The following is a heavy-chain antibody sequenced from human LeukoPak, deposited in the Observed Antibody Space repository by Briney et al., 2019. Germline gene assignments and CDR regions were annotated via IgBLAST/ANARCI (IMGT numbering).Heavy chain of an antibody. V-gene: IGHV3-23*01. CDR3: AKSPAAIRSVAGTVDFDY. Sequence: GGSLRLSCAASGFTFSSYAMSWVRQAPGKGLEWVSAISGSGGSTYYADSVKGRFTISRDNSKNTLYLQMNSLRAEDTAVYYCAKSPAAIRSVAGTVDFDYWGQGTLVTVSS. D-gene: IGHD2-2*01. J-gene: IGHJ4*02. CDR2: ISGSGGST. CDR1: GFTFSSYA.